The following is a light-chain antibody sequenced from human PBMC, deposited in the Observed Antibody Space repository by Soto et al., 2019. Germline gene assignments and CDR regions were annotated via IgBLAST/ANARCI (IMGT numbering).Light chain of an antibody. CDR1: SSNVGTYDL. CDR2: EGT. Sequence: QSAPTQPASVSASPGQSITISCTGTSSNVGTYDLVSWYQHHPDKAPKLIIYEGTKRPSGISSRFSGSKSGNTASPTISGLQAEDDADYYCCSFAVGAALVFGGGTKVTVL. CDR3: CSFAVGAALV. J-gene: IGLJ2*01. V-gene: IGLV2-23*01.